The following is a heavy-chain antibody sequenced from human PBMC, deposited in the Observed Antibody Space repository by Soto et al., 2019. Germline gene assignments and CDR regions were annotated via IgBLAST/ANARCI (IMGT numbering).Heavy chain of an antibody. CDR2: INSDGSHT. CDR1: GFTFFAYW. V-gene: IGHV3-74*01. J-gene: IGHJ5*01. Sequence: EVQLVESGGGLVQPGGSLRLSCAASGFTFFAYWIHWVRQVPGKGLVWVSRINSDGSHTSYADSVRGRFTXSRDXSKXXXXXXXXXXXXXXXXXXXCAKEGDYGDYAGENWFDSWGQGSLVTVXS. D-gene: IGHD4-17*01. CDR3: AKEGDYGDYAGENWFDS.